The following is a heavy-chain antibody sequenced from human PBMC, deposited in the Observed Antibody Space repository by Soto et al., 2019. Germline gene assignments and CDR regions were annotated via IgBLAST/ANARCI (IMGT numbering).Heavy chain of an antibody. CDR1: GGNFNTYT. D-gene: IGHD3-22*01. CDR2: IIPFLGKT. V-gene: IGHV1-69*06. CDR3: ARGEGDRSSGLAIWFDP. Sequence: QVQLVQSGAEVKKPGSSVKVFCKASGGNFNTYTITWVRQAPGQGLEWMGGIIPFLGKTNYAQKFQGRITLTADTSTSTVYMELNSLRSDDTAVYFCARGEGDRSSGLAIWFDPWGQGTLFTVSS. J-gene: IGHJ5*02.